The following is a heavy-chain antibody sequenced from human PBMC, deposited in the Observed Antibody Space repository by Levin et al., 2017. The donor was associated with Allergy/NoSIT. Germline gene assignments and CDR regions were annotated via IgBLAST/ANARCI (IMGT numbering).Heavy chain of an antibody. CDR3: ARDKSGWYVSHAFDI. CDR2: ISYDGSNK. V-gene: IGHV3-30-3*01. J-gene: IGHJ3*02. D-gene: IGHD6-19*01. CDR1: GFTFSSYA. Sequence: GGSLRLSCAASGFTFSSYAMHWVRQAPGKGLEWVAVISYDGSNKYYADSVKGRFTISRDNSKNTLYLQMNSLRAEDTAVYYCARDKSGWYVSHAFDIWGQGTMVTVSS.